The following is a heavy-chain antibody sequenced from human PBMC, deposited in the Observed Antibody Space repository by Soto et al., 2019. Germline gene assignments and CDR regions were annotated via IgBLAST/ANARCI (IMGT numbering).Heavy chain of an antibody. Sequence: SETLSLTCAVSGGSISSGGYSWSWIRQPPGKGLEWIGYIYHSGSTYYNPSLKSRVTISVDRSKNQFSLKLSSVTAADTAVYYCARVGGYDGYYFDYWGQGTLVTVSS. CDR2: IYHSGST. CDR1: GGSISSGGYS. V-gene: IGHV4-30-2*01. D-gene: IGHD5-12*01. J-gene: IGHJ4*02. CDR3: ARVGGYDGYYFDY.